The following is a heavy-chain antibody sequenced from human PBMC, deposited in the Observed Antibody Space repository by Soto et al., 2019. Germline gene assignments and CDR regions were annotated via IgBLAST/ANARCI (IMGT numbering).Heavy chain of an antibody. J-gene: IGHJ4*02. D-gene: IGHD3-3*01. CDR3: ARGLSYDFWSGYYLNFDY. Sequence: ASVKVSCKASGYTFTSYDINWVRQATGQGLEWMGWMNPNSGNTGYAQKFQGRVTMTRNTSISTAYMELSSLRSEDTAVYYCARGLSYDFWSGYYLNFDYWGQGTLVTVSS. V-gene: IGHV1-8*01. CDR1: GYTFTSYD. CDR2: MNPNSGNT.